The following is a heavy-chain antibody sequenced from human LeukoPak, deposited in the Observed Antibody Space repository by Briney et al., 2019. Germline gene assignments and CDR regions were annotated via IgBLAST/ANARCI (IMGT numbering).Heavy chain of an antibody. CDR3: AKRGVVIRGILVIGYHQEAYHYDF. CDR1: GMSLTNYG. Sequence: GGSLRLSCVVSGMSLTNYGMTWVRQAPGKGLEWVSYISERGGSITYADSVKGRITISRDTSLNTLYLQMNNLRAEDTAVYFCAKRGVVIRGILVIGYHQEAYHYDFWGQGVLVTVSS. J-gene: IGHJ4*02. V-gene: IGHV3-23*01. CDR2: ISERGGSI. D-gene: IGHD3-10*01.